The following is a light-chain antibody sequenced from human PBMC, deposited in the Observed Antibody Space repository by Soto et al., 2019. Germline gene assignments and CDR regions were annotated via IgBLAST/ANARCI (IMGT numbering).Light chain of an antibody. V-gene: IGLV2-23*02. CDR2: EVS. CDR3: CSYGGSYV. CDR1: SSDVGSYNL. J-gene: IGLJ1*01. Sequence: QSALTQPASVSGSPGQSITISCTGTSSDVGSYNLVSWYQQHPGRAPKVMIYEVSKRPSGVSNRFSGSKSGNTASLTISGLQAEDEADYYCCSYGGSYVLGTGTKVTVL.